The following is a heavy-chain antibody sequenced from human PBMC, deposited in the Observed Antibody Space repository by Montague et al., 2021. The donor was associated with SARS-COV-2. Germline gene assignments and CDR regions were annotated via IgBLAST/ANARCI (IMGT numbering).Heavy chain of an antibody. CDR2: IYYSGST. Sequence: SETLSLTCTVSGGSISSYYCSWIRQPPGEGLEWIGYIYYSGSTNXNPSLKSRVTISVDTSKNQFSLKLSSVTAADTAAYYCARGSGWMGNAFDIWGQGTMVTVSS. J-gene: IGHJ3*02. CDR3: ARGSGWMGNAFDI. V-gene: IGHV4-59*01. D-gene: IGHD6-19*01. CDR1: GGSISSYY.